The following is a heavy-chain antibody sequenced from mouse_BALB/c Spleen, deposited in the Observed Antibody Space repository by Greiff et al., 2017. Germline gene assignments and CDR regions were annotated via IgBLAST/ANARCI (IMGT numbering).Heavy chain of an antibody. J-gene: IGHJ3*01. V-gene: IGHV5-12-1*01. CDR1: GFAFSSYD. CDR2: ISSGGGST. CDR3: ARQAYDAWFAY. Sequence: EVNVVESGGGLVKPGGSLKLSCAASGFAFSSYDMSWVRQTPEKRLEWVAYISSGGGSTYYPDTVKGRFTISRDNAKNTLYLQMSSLKSEDTAMYYCARQAYDAWFAYWGQGTLVTVSA. D-gene: IGHD2-12*01.